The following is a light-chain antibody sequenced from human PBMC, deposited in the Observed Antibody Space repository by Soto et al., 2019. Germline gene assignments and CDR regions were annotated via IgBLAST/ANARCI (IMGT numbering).Light chain of an antibody. V-gene: IGKV4-1*01. J-gene: IGKJ1*01. Sequence: DIVMTQSPDSLAVSLGERATINCNSSQSVLYSSNNKNYLAWYQQKPGQPPKLLISWASTRESGVPDRFSGSGSGTDLTLTISSLQAEDVAVYYCQQYYSTPWTFGQGTKVEIK. CDR2: WAS. CDR3: QQYYSTPWT. CDR1: QSVLYSSNNKNY.